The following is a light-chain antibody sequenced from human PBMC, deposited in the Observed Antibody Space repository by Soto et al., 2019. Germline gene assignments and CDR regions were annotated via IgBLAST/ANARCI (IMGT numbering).Light chain of an antibody. Sequence: QSVLTQPASVSGSPGQWITLSCTGTSSDVGGYNYVSWYQQHPGKAPNVMIYDVSNRPSGVSNRFSGSKSVNTASLTISGLLADDEAAYYCSSYTSSSTYVFGNGTKLTVL. CDR3: SSYTSSSTYV. V-gene: IGLV2-14*01. CDR2: DVS. J-gene: IGLJ1*01. CDR1: SSDVGGYNY.